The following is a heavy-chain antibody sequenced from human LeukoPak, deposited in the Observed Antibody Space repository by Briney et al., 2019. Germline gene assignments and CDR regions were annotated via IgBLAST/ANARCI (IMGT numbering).Heavy chain of an antibody. Sequence: ASVKVSCKASGYTFTGYYMHWVRQAPGQGLEWMGWINPNSGGTNYAQKFQGRVTMTRDTSISTAYMELSSLRSEDTAVYYCARDIIAAGTFLGWFDPWGQGTLVTVSS. CDR1: GYTFTGYY. V-gene: IGHV1-2*02. D-gene: IGHD6-19*01. CDR3: ARDIIAAGTFLGWFDP. CDR2: INPNSGGT. J-gene: IGHJ5*02.